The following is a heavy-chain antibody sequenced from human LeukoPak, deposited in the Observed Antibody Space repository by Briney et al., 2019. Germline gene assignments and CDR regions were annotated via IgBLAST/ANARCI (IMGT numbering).Heavy chain of an antibody. CDR2: IVPIFGTA. J-gene: IGHJ4*02. V-gene: IGHV1-69*13. Sequence: SMKVSCKASGGTFSSHTIAWVRQLPGQGLEWMGGIVPIFGTATYAQKFQGRVTITADESTSTVYMEVSSLRSEDSAAYYCARERGRNEDYFDYWGQGTLVTVSS. CDR1: GGTFSSHT. D-gene: IGHD1-1*01. CDR3: ARERGRNEDYFDY.